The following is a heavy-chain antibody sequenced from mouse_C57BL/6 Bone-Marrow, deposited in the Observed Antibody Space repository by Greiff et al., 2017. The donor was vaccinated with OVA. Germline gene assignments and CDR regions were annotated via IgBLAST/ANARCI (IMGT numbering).Heavy chain of an antibody. D-gene: IGHD1-1*01. J-gene: IGHJ4*01. V-gene: IGHV1-19*01. CDR2: INPYNGGT. CDR1: GYTFTDYY. CDR3: ATLTTVDAMDY. Sequence: EVQLQQSGPVLVKPGASVKMSCKASGYTFTDYYMNWVKQSHGKSLEWIGVINPYNGGTSYNQKFKGKATLTVDKSSSTAYMELNSLTSEDSAVYYCATLTTVDAMDYWGQGTSVTVSS.